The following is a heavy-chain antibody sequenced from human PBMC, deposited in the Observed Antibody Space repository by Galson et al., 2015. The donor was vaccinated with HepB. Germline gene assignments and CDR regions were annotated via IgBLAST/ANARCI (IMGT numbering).Heavy chain of an antibody. D-gene: IGHD2-21*01. CDR2: ISYDGSNK. Sequence: SLRLSCAASGFTFSSYAMHWVRQAPGKGLEWVAVISYDGSNKYYADSVKGRFTISRDNSKNTLYLQMNSLRAEDTAVYYCARLGGGEYCGGDCYPISPFDYWGQGTLVTVSS. CDR1: GFTFSSYA. CDR3: ARLGGGEYCGGDCYPISPFDY. J-gene: IGHJ4*02. V-gene: IGHV3-30-3*01.